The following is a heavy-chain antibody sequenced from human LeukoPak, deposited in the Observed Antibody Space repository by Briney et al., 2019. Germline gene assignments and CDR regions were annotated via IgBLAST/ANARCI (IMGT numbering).Heavy chain of an antibody. J-gene: IGHJ4*02. CDR3: ARVGYSGYDFRGTFDY. D-gene: IGHD5-12*01. CDR2: IYHSGST. V-gene: IGHV4-4*02. CDR1: GGSISSSNW. Sequence: SETLSLTCAVSGGSISSSNWWSWVRQPPGKGLEWIGEIYHSGSTNYNPSLKSRVTISVDKSKNQFSLKLSSVTAADTAVYYCARVGYSGYDFRGTFDYWGQGTLVTVSS.